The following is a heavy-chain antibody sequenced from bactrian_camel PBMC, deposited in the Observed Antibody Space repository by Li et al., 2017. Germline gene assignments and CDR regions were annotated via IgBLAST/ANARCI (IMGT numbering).Heavy chain of an antibody. CDR2: IDADDDS. J-gene: IGHJ6*01. D-gene: IGHD3*01. V-gene: IGHV3S53*01. Sequence: HVQLVESGGGSVQPGGSLTLSCTASTYGRLTLMGWFRQTPGNEREGVAAIDADDDSHYADAVKGRFTITRDNAKNSLWLQMNSLTPEDSAIYYCAADPTAGWSDDMEVDDFGYWGQGTQVTVS. CDR1: TYGRLTL. CDR3: AADPTAGWSDDMEVDDFGY.